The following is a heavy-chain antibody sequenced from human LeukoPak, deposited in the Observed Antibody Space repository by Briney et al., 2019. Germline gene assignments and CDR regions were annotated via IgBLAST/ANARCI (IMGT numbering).Heavy chain of an antibody. V-gene: IGHV3-23*01. CDR1: GFTFSSYA. J-gene: IGHJ6*02. Sequence: HPGGSLRLSCAASGFTFSSYAMSWVRQAPGKGLEWVSAISGSGGSTYYADSVKGRFTISRDNSKNTLYLQMNSLRAEDTAVYYCAKEAPYSSSWYNSYGMDVWGQGTTVTVSS. CDR2: ISGSGGST. D-gene: IGHD6-13*01. CDR3: AKEAPYSSSWYNSYGMDV.